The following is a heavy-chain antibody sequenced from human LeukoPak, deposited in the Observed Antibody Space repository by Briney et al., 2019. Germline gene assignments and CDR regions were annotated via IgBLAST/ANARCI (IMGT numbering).Heavy chain of an antibody. Sequence: GGSLRLSCAASGFTFSAYNMHWVRQAPGKGLEWVSSISSGSGYIYYADSVKGRFTISRDNANNSLYLQTNSLRAGDTAVYYCASREGEFDYWGQGTLVTVSS. CDR3: ASREGEFDY. CDR2: ISSGSGYI. V-gene: IGHV3-21*01. CDR1: GFTFSAYN. J-gene: IGHJ4*02.